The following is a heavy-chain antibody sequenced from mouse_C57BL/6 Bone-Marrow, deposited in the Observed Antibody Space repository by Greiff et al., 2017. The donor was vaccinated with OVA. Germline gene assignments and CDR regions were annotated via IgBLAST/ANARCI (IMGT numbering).Heavy chain of an antibody. D-gene: IGHD1-1*01. Sequence: QVQLQQPGAELVKPGASVKMSCKASGYTFTSYWITWVKQRPGQGLEWIGDIYPGSGSTNYNEKFKSKATLTVDKSSSTAYMQLSSLTSEDSAVYYCARAGYYGSSLFFAYWGQGTLVTVSA. V-gene: IGHV1-55*01. CDR3: ARAGYYGSSLFFAY. CDR1: GYTFTSYW. J-gene: IGHJ3*01. CDR2: IYPGSGST.